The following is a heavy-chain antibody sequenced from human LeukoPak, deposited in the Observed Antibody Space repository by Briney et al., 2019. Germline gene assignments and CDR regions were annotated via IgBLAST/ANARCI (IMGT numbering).Heavy chain of an antibody. V-gene: IGHV3-74*01. CDR3: TRNPDGRNRFDP. CDR1: GFTFSHHW. D-gene: IGHD1-14*01. CDR2: ISSDESST. J-gene: IGHJ5*02. Sequence: SGGSLRLSCAASGFTFSHHWMHWVRQAPGKGLVWVSHISSDESSTTYADSVKGRFTISRDNRKNTLYLQMNSLRVEDTAMYYCTRNPDGRNRFDPWGQGTLVTVSS.